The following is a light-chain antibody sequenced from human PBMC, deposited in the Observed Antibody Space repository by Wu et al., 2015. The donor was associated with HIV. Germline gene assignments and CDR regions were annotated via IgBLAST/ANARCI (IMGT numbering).Light chain of an antibody. Sequence: QMTQSPSTLSASVGDRVTITCRASQSINNWLAWYQQKPGKAPKLLISKASSLESGVPSRFSGSGSGTEFTLTISSLQPDDFGIYYCQQYNRYSPTFGQGTKLDIK. CDR2: KAS. V-gene: IGKV1-5*03. J-gene: IGKJ2*01. CDR3: QQYNRYSPT. CDR1: QSINNW.